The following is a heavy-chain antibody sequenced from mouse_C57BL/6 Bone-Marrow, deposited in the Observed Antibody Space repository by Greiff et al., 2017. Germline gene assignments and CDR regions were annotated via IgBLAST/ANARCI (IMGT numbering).Heavy chain of an antibody. CDR1: GYTFTSYW. V-gene: IGHV1-59*01. D-gene: IGHD2-1*01. CDR3: ARKIYYGNPFDY. CDR2: IDPSDSYT. Sequence: QVQLKQSGAELVRPGTSVKLSCKASGYTFTSYWMHWVKQRPGQGLEWIGVIDPSDSYTNYNQKFKGKATLTVDTSSSTAYMQLSSLTSEDSAVYYCARKIYYGNPFDYWGQGTTLTVSS. J-gene: IGHJ2*01.